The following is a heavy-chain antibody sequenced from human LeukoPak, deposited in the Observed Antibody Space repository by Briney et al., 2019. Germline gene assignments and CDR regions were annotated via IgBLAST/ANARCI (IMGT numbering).Heavy chain of an antibody. Sequence: GGSLRLSCAASGFTFSTYAMSWVRQAPGKGLDWVSTISDSGGSTYYADSVKGRFTTSRDNSKNTLYLQMNSLRVEDTAIYYCAKSRYDFWSGGDYWGQGTLVTVSS. CDR3: AKSRYDFWSGGDY. D-gene: IGHD3-3*01. CDR1: GFTFSTYA. V-gene: IGHV3-23*01. J-gene: IGHJ4*02. CDR2: ISDSGGST.